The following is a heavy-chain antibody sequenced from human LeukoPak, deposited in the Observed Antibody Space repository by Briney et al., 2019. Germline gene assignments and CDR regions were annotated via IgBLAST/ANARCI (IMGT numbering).Heavy chain of an antibody. V-gene: IGHV6-1*01. CDR2: TYYRSKWYN. J-gene: IGHJ6*02. D-gene: IGHD6-19*01. Sequence: SQTLSLTCAISGDSVPSNSAAWNWIRQSPSRGLEWLGRTYYRSKWYNDYAVSVKSRITINPDTSKNQFSLQLNSVTPEDTAVYYCAREGSYSSGWYWDYGMDVWGQGTTVTVSS. CDR1: GDSVPSNSAA. CDR3: AREGSYSSGWYWDYGMDV.